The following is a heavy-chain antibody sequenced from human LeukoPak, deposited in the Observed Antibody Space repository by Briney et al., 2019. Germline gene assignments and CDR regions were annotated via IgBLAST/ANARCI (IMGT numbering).Heavy chain of an antibody. CDR3: ARFPVEAWFGEYRGGPIDY. CDR1: GGSFSDYY. V-gene: IGHV3-11*01. J-gene: IGHJ4*02. CDR2: ISSSGSTI. D-gene: IGHD3-10*01. Sequence: LSLTCAVYGGSFSDYYMSWIRQAPGKGLEWVSYISSSGSTIYYADSVKGRFTISRDNAKNSLYLQMNSLRAEDTAVYYCARFPVEAWFGEYRGGPIDYWGQGTLVTVSS.